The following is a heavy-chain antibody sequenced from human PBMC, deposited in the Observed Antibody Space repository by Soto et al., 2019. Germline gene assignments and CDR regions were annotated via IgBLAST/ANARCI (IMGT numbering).Heavy chain of an antibody. CDR3: ARGYYDFWSGYYSYGMDV. V-gene: IGHV3-30-3*01. J-gene: IGHJ6*02. CDR2: ISYDGSNK. Sequence: QVQLVESGGGVVQPGRSLRLSCAASGFTFSSYAMHWVRQAPGKGLEWVAVISYDGSNKYYADSVKGRFTISRDNSKNTLYLQMNSLRAEDTAVYYCARGYYDFWSGYYSYGMDVWGQGTMVTVSS. D-gene: IGHD3-3*01. CDR1: GFTFSSYA.